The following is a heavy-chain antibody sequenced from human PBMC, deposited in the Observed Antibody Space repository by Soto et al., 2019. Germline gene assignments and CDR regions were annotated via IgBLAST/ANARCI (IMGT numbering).Heavy chain of an antibody. CDR3: ALLTYYYDSSGYYNWGPFDY. CDR2: IIPIFGTA. Sequence: ASVMVSCKASGGTFSSYAISWVRQAPGQGLEWKGGIIPIFGTANYAQKFQGRVTMTRNTSISTAYMELSSLRSEDTAVYYCALLTYYYDSSGYYNWGPFDYWGQGTLVTVSS. D-gene: IGHD3-22*01. CDR1: GGTFSSYA. V-gene: IGHV1-69*05. J-gene: IGHJ4*02.